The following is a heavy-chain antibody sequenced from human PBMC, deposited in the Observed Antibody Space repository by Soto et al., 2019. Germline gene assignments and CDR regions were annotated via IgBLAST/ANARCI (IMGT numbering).Heavy chain of an antibody. J-gene: IGHJ5*02. CDR1: GFTFSAYA. CDR3: ARGGGNAYYGSGTEAGFDP. D-gene: IGHD3-10*01. Sequence: QVQLVESGGGVVQPGRSLRLSCAASGFTFSAYAMHWVRQAPGKGLEWVAVISYDGSNKYYADSVKGRFTISRDNSKNPLQLQFNRLRAEDTAVYDCARGGGNAYYGSGTEAGFDPWGQGTLVTVSS. V-gene: IGHV3-30-3*01. CDR2: ISYDGSNK.